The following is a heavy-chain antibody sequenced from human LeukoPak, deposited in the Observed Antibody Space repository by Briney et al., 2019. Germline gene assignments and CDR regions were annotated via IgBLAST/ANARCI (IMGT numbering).Heavy chain of an antibody. D-gene: IGHD3-22*01. CDR1: GGSISSYY. Sequence: TSETLSLTCTVSGGSISSYYWSWIRQPAGKGLEWIGRIYTSGSTNYNPSLKSRVTMSVDTSKNQFSLKLSSVTAADTAVYYCARDYYDSSGSDAFDIWGQGTMVTVSS. V-gene: IGHV4-4*07. J-gene: IGHJ3*02. CDR3: ARDYYDSSGSDAFDI. CDR2: IYTSGST.